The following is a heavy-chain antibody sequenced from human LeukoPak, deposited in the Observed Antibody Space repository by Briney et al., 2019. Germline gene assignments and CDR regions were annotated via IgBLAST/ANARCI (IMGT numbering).Heavy chain of an antibody. V-gene: IGHV4-59*11. Sequence: SETPSLTCTVSGGSISSHYWSWIRQPPGKGLEWIGYVSYSGSTNYNPALKSRVTISGDSSKNQFSLKLSSVTAADTAMYYCARGYKRTTVTTCHFDYWGQGTLVTVSS. CDR1: GGSISSHY. CDR2: VSYSGST. CDR3: ARGYKRTTVTTCHFDY. J-gene: IGHJ4*02. D-gene: IGHD4-17*01.